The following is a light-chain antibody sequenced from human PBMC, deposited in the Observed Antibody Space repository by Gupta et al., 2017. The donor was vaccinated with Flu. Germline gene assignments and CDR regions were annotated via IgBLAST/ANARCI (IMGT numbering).Light chain of an antibody. V-gene: IGLV3-9*02. Sequence: SYDLTQPLSVSVALGQTATIRCGGDKIEYKTVHWYQQKPGLATQLVIYRDNSRPSGIPERFSGSDSRNTATLTISRAQAGDEADYYCQVWDTSAWVFGGGTKLTVL. CDR2: RDN. CDR1: KIEYKT. CDR3: QVWDTSAWV. J-gene: IGLJ3*02.